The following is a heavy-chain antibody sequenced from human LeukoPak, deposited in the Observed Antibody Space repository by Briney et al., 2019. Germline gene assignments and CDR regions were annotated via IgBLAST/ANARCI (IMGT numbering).Heavy chain of an antibody. D-gene: IGHD3-22*01. CDR2: ISWNSISI. CDR1: GFTFDDYA. CDR3: AKGFDSIPKNPFDY. V-gene: IGHV3-9*01. Sequence: GGSLRLSCAASGFTFDDYAMHWVRQAPGKGLEWVSGISWNSISIGYADSVKGRFTVSRDNAKNSLYLQMNSLRPEDTALYYCAKGFDSIPKNPFDYWGQGTLVTVSS. J-gene: IGHJ4*02.